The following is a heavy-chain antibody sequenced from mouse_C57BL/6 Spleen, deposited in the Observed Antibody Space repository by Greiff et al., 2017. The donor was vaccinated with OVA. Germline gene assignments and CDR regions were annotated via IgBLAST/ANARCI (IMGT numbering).Heavy chain of an antibody. CDR3: AREGDYDALFAY. V-gene: IGHV1-55*01. J-gene: IGHJ3*01. CDR2: IYPGSGST. D-gene: IGHD2-4*01. Sequence: VQLQQPGAELVKPGASVKMSCKASGYTFTSYWITWVKQRPGQGLEWIGDIYPGSGSTNYNEKFKSKATLTVDTSSSTAYMQLSSLTSEDSAVYYCAREGDYDALFAYWGQGTLVTVSA. CDR1: GYTFTSYW.